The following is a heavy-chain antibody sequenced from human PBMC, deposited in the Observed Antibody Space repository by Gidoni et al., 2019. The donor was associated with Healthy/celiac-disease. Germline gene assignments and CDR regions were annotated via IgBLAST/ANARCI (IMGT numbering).Heavy chain of an antibody. D-gene: IGHD3-10*01. CDR2: SSSSSSTI. CDR1: VFTFSSYS. CDR3: ARDRLLWFGELFGAFDI. J-gene: IGHJ3*02. Sequence: EVQLVESGGGLVQPGGSLRLSCAASVFTFSSYSMNWVRQAPGKGLGWVSYSSSSSSTIYYADSVKGRFTISRDNAKNSLYLQMNSLRAEDTAVYYCARDRLLWFGELFGAFDIWGQGTMVTVSS. V-gene: IGHV3-48*01.